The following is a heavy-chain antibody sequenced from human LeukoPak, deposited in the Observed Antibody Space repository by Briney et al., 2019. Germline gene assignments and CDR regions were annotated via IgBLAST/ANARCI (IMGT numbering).Heavy chain of an antibody. Sequence: ASVKVSCKASGYTFTGYYMHWVRQAPGQGLEWMGWINPNSGGTNYAQKFQGRVTMTRDTSISTAYMELSRLRSDDTAVYYCARETYYHYYFDYWGQGTLVTVSS. J-gene: IGHJ4*02. CDR1: GYTFTGYY. V-gene: IGHV1-2*02. CDR3: ARETYYHYYFDY. D-gene: IGHD3-16*01. CDR2: INPNSGGT.